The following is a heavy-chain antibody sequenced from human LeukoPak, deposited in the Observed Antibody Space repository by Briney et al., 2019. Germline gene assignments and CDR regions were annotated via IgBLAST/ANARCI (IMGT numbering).Heavy chain of an antibody. D-gene: IGHD3-22*01. Sequence: GGSLRLSCAASGFTFSSYSMNWVRQAPGKGLEWVANIKQDGSEKYYVDSVKGRFTISRDNAKNSLYLQMNSLRAEDTAVYYCARIPSYDSSGYYVRGFDPWGQGTLVTVSS. CDR2: IKQDGSEK. V-gene: IGHV3-7*01. CDR3: ARIPSYDSSGYYVRGFDP. CDR1: GFTFSSYS. J-gene: IGHJ5*02.